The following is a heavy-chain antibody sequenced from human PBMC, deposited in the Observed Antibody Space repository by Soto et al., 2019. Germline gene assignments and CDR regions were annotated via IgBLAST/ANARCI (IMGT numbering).Heavy chain of an antibody. CDR2: ISAYNGNT. Sequence: GASVKVSCKASGYTFTSYGISWVRQAPGQGLEWMGWISAYNGNTNYAQKLQGRVTMTTDTSTSTAYMELRSLRSDDTAVYYCARGALNYYDSSGYPDYWGQGTLVTVSS. J-gene: IGHJ4*02. D-gene: IGHD3-22*01. CDR1: GYTFTSYG. CDR3: ARGALNYYDSSGYPDY. V-gene: IGHV1-18*01.